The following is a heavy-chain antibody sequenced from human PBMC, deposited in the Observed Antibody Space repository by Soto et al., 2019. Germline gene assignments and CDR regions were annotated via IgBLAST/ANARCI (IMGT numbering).Heavy chain of an antibody. D-gene: IGHD1-26*01. CDR3: ERLMGATTLNHPYYFDY. Sequence: GAAVKVSCKASGGTFSSYAISWVRQAPGQGLEWMGGIIPIFGTANYAQKFQGRVTITADESTSTAYMELSSLRSEETAVYYCERLMGATTLNHPYYFDYWGQGTLVTVSS. CDR2: IIPIFGTA. J-gene: IGHJ4*02. CDR1: GGTFSSYA. V-gene: IGHV1-69*13.